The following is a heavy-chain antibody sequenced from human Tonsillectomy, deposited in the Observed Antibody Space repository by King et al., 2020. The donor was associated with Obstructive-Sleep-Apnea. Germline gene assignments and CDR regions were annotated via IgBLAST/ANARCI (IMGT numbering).Heavy chain of an antibody. J-gene: IGHJ4*02. Sequence: VQLQQSGPGLVKPSQTLSLTCAISGDSVSSNSAAWNWIRQSPSRGLEWLGRTYYRSKWYNDYAVSVKSRITINPDTSKNQFSLQLNSVTPEDTAVYYCAGGRRWFGELLMAPFDYWGQGTLVTVSS. V-gene: IGHV6-1*01. CDR3: AGGRRWFGELLMAPFDY. CDR2: TYYRSKWYN. CDR1: GDSVSSNSAA. D-gene: IGHD3-10*01.